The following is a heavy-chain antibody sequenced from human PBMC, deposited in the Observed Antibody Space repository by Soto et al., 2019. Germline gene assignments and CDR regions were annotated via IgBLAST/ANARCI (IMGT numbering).Heavy chain of an antibody. J-gene: IGHJ4*02. Sequence: PGGSLRLSCAASGFTFSSYAMSWVRQAPGKGLEWVSAISGSGGSTYYADSVKGRFTISRDNSKNTLYLQMNSLRAEDTAVYYCAKGNTARYSSGYYADYWGQGTLVTVSS. V-gene: IGHV3-23*01. D-gene: IGHD3-22*01. CDR1: GFTFSSYA. CDR2: ISGSGGST. CDR3: AKGNTARYSSGYYADY.